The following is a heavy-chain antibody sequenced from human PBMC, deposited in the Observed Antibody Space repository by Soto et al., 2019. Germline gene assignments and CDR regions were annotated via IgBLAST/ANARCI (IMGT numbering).Heavy chain of an antibody. Sequence: SETLSLTCAVYGGFFIGYYWSWIRQPPWKGLEWIGEINHSGSTNYNPSLKSRVTISVDTSKNQFSLKLSSVTAADTAVYYCARFRSSSWYSTYYYYYYMDVWGKGTTVTVSS. V-gene: IGHV4-34*01. CDR1: GGFFIGYY. D-gene: IGHD6-13*01. CDR3: ARFRSSSWYSTYYYYYYMDV. J-gene: IGHJ6*03. CDR2: INHSGST.